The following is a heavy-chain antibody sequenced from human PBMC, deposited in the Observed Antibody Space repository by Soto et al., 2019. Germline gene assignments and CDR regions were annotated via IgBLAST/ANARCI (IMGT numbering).Heavy chain of an antibody. Sequence: SETLSLTCAVSGGSISSGGYSWSWIRQPPGKGLEWIGYIYHSGSTYYNPSLKSRVTISVDTSKNQFSLKLSSVTAADTAVYYCARDYDSSGDYWGQGTLVTVSS. CDR3: ARDYDSSGDY. V-gene: IGHV4-30-2*01. D-gene: IGHD3-22*01. J-gene: IGHJ4*02. CDR2: IYHSGST. CDR1: GGSISSGGYS.